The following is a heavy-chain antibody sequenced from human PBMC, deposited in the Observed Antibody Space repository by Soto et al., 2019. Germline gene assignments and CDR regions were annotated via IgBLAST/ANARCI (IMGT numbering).Heavy chain of an antibody. Sequence: SETLSLTCTVSGGSISSSSYYWGWIRQPPGKGLEWIGSIYYSGSTYYNPSLKSRVTISVDTSKNQFSLKLSSVTAADTAVYYCATTRKGTMVRGVIRYFDYWGQGTLVTVSS. CDR3: ATTRKGTMVRGVIRYFDY. CDR1: GGSISSSSYY. D-gene: IGHD3-10*01. CDR2: IYYSGST. J-gene: IGHJ4*02. V-gene: IGHV4-39*01.